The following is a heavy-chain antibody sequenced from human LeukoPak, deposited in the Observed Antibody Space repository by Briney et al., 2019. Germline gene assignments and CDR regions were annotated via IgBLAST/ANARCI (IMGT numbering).Heavy chain of an antibody. J-gene: IGHJ4*02. CDR1: GVTFSSYG. V-gene: IGHV3-30*18. CDR3: AKDLTSMSYCLDQ. D-gene: IGHD1-26*01. Sequence: PGRSLRLACAASGVTFSSYGMHWVRQAPGRVLEWVAVISNEGSNKHYADSVTGRFTISRDNSMNTLYLQMNSLRAEDTAVYYCAKDLTSMSYCLDQWGQGTLVTASS. CDR2: ISNEGSNK.